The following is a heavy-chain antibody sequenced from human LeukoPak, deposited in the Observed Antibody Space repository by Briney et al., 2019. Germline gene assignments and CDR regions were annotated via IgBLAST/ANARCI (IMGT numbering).Heavy chain of an antibody. CDR1: GGSISSYY. D-gene: IGHD6-6*01. J-gene: IGHJ6*03. V-gene: IGHV4-59*01. Sequence: PSETLSLTCTVSGGSISSYYWSWIRQPPGKGLEGVGYIYYSGSTNYNPSLKSRVTISVDTSKNQFSLKLSSVTAADTAVYYCARGRIATLYYYYMDVWGKGTTVTVSS. CDR3: ARGRIATLYYYYMDV. CDR2: IYYSGST.